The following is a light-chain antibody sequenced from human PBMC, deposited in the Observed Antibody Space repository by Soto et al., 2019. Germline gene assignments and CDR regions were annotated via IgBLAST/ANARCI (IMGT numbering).Light chain of an antibody. CDR2: GAS. J-gene: IGKJ4*01. CDR1: QRLSSNY. V-gene: IGKV3-20*01. Sequence: EIVLTQSPCTLSLSPGERATLSCRASQRLSSNYLAWFQQKPGQAPRLLIYGASSRATDIPDRFSGSGSGTDFSLTISRLEPEDFAVYYCQQYGNSPLTFGGGTKVDIK. CDR3: QQYGNSPLT.